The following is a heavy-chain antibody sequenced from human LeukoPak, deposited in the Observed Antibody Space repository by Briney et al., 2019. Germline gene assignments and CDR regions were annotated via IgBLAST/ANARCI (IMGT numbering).Heavy chain of an antibody. Sequence: NAGESLKISCKGSGYSFTSYWIGWVRQMPGKGLKWMGIIYPGDSDARYSPSFQGQVTISADKSISTAYLQWSSLKASDTAMYYCARHIVATAPPGYWGQGTLVTVSP. CDR3: ARHIVATAPPGY. D-gene: IGHD5-12*01. V-gene: IGHV5-51*01. CDR1: GYSFTSYW. CDR2: IYPGDSDA. J-gene: IGHJ4*02.